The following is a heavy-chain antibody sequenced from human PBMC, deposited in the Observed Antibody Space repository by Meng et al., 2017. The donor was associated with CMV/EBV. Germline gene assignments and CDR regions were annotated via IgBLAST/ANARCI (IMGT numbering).Heavy chain of an antibody. D-gene: IGHD1-14*01. Sequence: SETLSLTCAVYGGSSSGYYWSWIRQPPGKGLEWIGEINHSGSTNYNPSLKSRVTISVDTSKNQFSLRLSSVTATDTAVYYCASGRSHRARFDYWGQGTLVTVSS. CDR2: INHSGST. J-gene: IGHJ4*02. CDR3: ASGRSHRARFDY. V-gene: IGHV4-34*01. CDR1: GGSSSGYY.